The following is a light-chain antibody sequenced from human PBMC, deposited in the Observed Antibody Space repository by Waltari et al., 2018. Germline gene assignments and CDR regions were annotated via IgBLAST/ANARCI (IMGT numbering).Light chain of an antibody. CDR2: GDD. V-gene: IGLV1-51*01. J-gene: IGLJ2*01. Sequence: QSVLTQPPSVSAASGQKVTISCSGTSPNIGKNYVSWYQPFPGTAPKLLIYGDDKRPSGISGRFSGSKSGTSATLDIHGLQTGDEADYYCGTWDSSMSVGVLGGGTKVTVL. CDR1: SPNIGKNY. CDR3: GTWDSSMSVGV.